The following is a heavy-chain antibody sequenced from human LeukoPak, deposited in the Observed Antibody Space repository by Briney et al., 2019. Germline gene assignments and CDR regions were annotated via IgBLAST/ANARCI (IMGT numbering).Heavy chain of an antibody. J-gene: IGHJ4*02. CDR2: IIPIFGTA. V-gene: IGHV1-69*01. CDR1: GGTLSSYA. D-gene: IGHD2-21*02. Sequence: SVKVSCKASGGTLSSYAISWVRQAPGQGLEWMGGIIPIFGTANYAQKFQGRVTITADESTSTAYMELSSLRSEDTAVYYCARDGDSPGAYYFDYWGQGTLVTVSS. CDR3: ARDGDSPGAYYFDY.